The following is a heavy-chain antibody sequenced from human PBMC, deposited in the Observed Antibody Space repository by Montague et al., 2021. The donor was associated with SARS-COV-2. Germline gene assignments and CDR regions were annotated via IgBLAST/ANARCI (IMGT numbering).Heavy chain of an antibody. CDR1: GGSISSSSYY. CDR2: IGYSGST. V-gene: IGHV4-39*06. D-gene: IGHD6-13*01. J-gene: IGHJ6*02. Sequence: ETLSLTCTVSGGSISSSSYYWGWIRQRPGKGLEWIGCIGYSGSTYYNPSLKSRVTISVDTSKNQFTLKLSSVTAADTAVYYCARVGRQQLVRLSGMDVWGQGPTVTVSS. CDR3: ARVGRQQLVRLSGMDV.